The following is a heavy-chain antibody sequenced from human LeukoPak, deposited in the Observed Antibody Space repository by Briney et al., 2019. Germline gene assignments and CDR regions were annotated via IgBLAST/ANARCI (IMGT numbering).Heavy chain of an antibody. CDR3: ARDRYTVVSWYFDL. V-gene: IGHV4-31*03. CDR1: GGSISSGGYY. J-gene: IGHJ2*01. D-gene: IGHD4-23*01. CDR2: MYYSGST. Sequence: SQTLSLTCTVSGGSISSGGYYWSWIRQHPGKGLEWIGYMYYSGSTYYNPSLKSRVTTSVDTSKNQFSLKLSSVTAADTAVYYCARDRYTVVSWYFDLWGRGTLVTVSS.